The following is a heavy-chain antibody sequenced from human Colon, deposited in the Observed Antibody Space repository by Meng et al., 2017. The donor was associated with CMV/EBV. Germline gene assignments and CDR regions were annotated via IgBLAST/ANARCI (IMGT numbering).Heavy chain of an antibody. CDR3: AKRETRIDDSSGYWG. Sequence: GESLKISCAASGFTFSSYGMHWVRQAPGKGLEWVAFIRYDGSNKYYADSVKGRFTISRDNSKNTLYLQMNSLRAEDTAVYYCAKRETRIDDSSGYWGWGQGTRVTVSS. D-gene: IGHD3-22*01. CDR1: GFTFSSYG. CDR2: IRYDGSNK. V-gene: IGHV3-30*02. J-gene: IGHJ4*02.